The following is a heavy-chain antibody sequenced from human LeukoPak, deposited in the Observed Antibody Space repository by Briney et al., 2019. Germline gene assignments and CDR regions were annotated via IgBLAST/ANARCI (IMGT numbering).Heavy chain of an antibody. CDR1: GDSVSSNSAT. J-gene: IGHJ6*02. Sequence: LSQTLSLTCAISGDSVSSNSATWHWIRQSPSRGLEWLGRTYYRSKWYNDYAVSVKSRITINPDTSKNQFSLQLKFVTPEDTAVYYCARDSYDSSGYLKIHMDVWGQGTTVTVSS. CDR2: TYYRSKWYN. V-gene: IGHV6-1*01. CDR3: ARDSYDSSGYLKIHMDV. D-gene: IGHD3-22*01.